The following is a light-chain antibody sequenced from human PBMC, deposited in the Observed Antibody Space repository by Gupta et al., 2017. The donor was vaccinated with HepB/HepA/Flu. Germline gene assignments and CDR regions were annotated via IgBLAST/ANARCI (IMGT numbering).Light chain of an antibody. CDR3: QVWDRSSDHVV. J-gene: IGLJ2*01. CDR1: NIGSKS. V-gene: IGLV3-21*04. Sequence: SSVLTQPPSVSVAPGKTARITCGGNNIGSKSVHWYQQKPGQAPVLVIYYDSDRPSGIPERFSGSNSGTTATMTISRVEAGDEADYYCQVWDRSSDHVVFGGGTKLTVL. CDR2: YDS.